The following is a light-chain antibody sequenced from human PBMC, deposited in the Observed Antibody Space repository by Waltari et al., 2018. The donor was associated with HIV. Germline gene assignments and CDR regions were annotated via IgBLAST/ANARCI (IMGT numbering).Light chain of an antibody. J-gene: IGKJ1*01. CDR1: QNVLYSSNNKHY. V-gene: IGKV4-1*01. CDR2: WAS. Sequence: DIVMTPSPASLAVSLGERATINCKSSQNVLYSSNNKHYLAWYQHKPGQPPKLLIYWASTRETGVPDRFSGSGSGADFTLTISRLQAEDVAVYDCKQYYNRKTFGQGTKVEIK. CDR3: KQYYNRKT.